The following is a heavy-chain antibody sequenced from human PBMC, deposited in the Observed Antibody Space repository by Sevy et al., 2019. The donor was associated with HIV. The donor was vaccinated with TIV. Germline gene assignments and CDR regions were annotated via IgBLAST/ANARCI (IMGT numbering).Heavy chain of an antibody. J-gene: IGHJ3*02. CDR3: AKESGSYYDFWRGHDAFDI. D-gene: IGHD3-3*01. Sequence: GGCLRLSCAASGFNFSSYGMHWVRQAPGKGLEWVAVISYDGSSKYYAESVKGRFTISRDNSKNTLYLQMSSLRAEDSADYYCAKESGSYYDFWRGHDAFDIWGQGTTVTVSS. CDR2: ISYDGSSK. CDR1: GFNFSSYG. V-gene: IGHV3-30*18.